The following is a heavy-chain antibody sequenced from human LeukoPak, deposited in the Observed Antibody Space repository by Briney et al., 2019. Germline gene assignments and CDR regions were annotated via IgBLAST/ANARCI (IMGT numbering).Heavy chain of an antibody. CDR3: ANLIWFGDDY. CDR1: GGSISSSSYY. V-gene: IGHV4-39*01. Sequence: SETLSLTCTVSGGSISSSSYYWGWIRQPPGRGLEWIGSIYYSGSTYSNPSLKSRVTISVDTSKNQFSLKLSSVTAADTAVYYCANLIWFGDDYWGQGTLVTVSS. J-gene: IGHJ4*02. D-gene: IGHD3-10*01. CDR2: IYYSGST.